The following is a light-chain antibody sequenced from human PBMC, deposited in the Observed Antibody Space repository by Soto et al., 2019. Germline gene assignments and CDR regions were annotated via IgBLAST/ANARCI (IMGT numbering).Light chain of an antibody. V-gene: IGLV2-14*01. CDR2: DVS. J-gene: IGLJ2*01. CDR1: SSDVGGYNY. Sequence: QSALTQPASVSGSPGQSITISCTGTSSDVGGYNYVSWYQQHPGKAPKLMIYDVSNRHSGVSNRVSGSKSGNTASLTLSGIQAEHEAEYYCSSYTSSSTLVVFGGGTKLTVL. CDR3: SSYTSSSTLVV.